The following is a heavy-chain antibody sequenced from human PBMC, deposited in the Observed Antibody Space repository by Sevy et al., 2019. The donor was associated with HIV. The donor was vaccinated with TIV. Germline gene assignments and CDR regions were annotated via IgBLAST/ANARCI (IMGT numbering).Heavy chain of an antibody. J-gene: IGHJ5*02. CDR1: GFTFSSYA. Sequence: GGSLRLSCAASGFTFSSYAMHWVRQAPGKGLEWVAVISYDGSNKYYADSVKSRFTISRDNSKNTLYLQMNSLRAEDTAVYYCARDQHGYGGNLRTGWFDPWGQGTLVTVSS. V-gene: IGHV3-30-3*01. CDR2: ISYDGSNK. D-gene: IGHD5-12*01. CDR3: ARDQHGYGGNLRTGWFDP.